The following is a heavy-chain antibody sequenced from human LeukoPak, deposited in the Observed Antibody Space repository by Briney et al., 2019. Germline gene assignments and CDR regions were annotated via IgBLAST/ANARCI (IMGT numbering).Heavy chain of an antibody. CDR2: IYYSGST. Sequence: SETLSLTCPVSGGSIGGSSYYWDWIRQPPGKGLEWIGSIYYSGSTYYNPSLQSRVTISVDTSKNQFSLRLSSVTAADTAVYYCARDPELDWVVYWGQGTLVTVSS. CDR1: GGSIGGSSYY. J-gene: IGHJ4*02. V-gene: IGHV4-39*07. D-gene: IGHD3-3*01. CDR3: ARDPELDWVVY.